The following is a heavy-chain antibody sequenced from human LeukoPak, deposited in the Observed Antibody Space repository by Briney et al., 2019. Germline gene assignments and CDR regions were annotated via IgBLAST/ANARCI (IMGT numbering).Heavy chain of an antibody. D-gene: IGHD6-13*01. CDR3: AKDRYSSSWYLDAFDI. J-gene: IGHJ3*02. V-gene: IGHV3-7*01. Sequence: GGSLRLSCAASGFTFSNYWMTWVRQAPGKGLEWVANIKQDGSEKYYVDSVKGRFTISRDNSKNTLYLQMNSLRAEDTAVYYCAKDRYSSSWYLDAFDIWGQGTMVTVSS. CDR1: GFTFSNYW. CDR2: IKQDGSEK.